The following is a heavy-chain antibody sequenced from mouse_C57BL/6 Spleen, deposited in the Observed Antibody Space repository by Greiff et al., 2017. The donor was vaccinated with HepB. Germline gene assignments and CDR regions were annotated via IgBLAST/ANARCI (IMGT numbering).Heavy chain of an antibody. CDR1: GYTFTSYD. V-gene: IGHV1-85*01. Sequence: QVQLQQSGPELVKPGASVKLSCKASGYTFTSYDINWVKQRPGQGLEWIGWIYPRDGSTKYNEKFKGKATLTVDTSSSTAYMELHSLTSEDSAVYFCARGAQATPIAYWGQGTLVTVSA. CDR3: ARGAQATPIAY. CDR2: IYPRDGST. D-gene: IGHD3-2*02. J-gene: IGHJ3*01.